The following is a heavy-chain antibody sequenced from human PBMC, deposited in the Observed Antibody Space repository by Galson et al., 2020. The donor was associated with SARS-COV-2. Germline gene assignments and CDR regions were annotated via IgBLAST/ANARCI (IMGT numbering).Heavy chain of an antibody. CDR3: ARDLWGRHYDPITCYYYYGFDL. CDR2: IDQYGSEK. CDR1: EFTFTNYW. Sequence: TGGSLRLSCAASEFTFTNYWMTWVRQAPGKGLEWVADIDQYGSEKRYVGSVKGRFIISRDNSKNSLFLQMNSLRVEDTALYYCARDLWGRHYDPITCYYYYGFDLWGRCTLVTVSS. V-gene: IGHV3-7*01. D-gene: IGHD3-22*01. J-gene: IGHJ2*01.